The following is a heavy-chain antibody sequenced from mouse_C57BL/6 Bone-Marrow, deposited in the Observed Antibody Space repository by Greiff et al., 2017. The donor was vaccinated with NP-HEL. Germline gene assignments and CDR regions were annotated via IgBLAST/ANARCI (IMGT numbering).Heavy chain of an antibody. J-gene: IGHJ3*01. Sequence: EVKLMESGGGLVKPGGSLKLSCAASGFTFSSYAMSWVRQTPEKRLEWVATISDGGSYTYYLDNVKGRFTISRDNAKNNLYLQMSHLKSEDTAMYFCARAVGYYPAWFAYWGQGTLVTVSA. V-gene: IGHV5-4*03. CDR3: ARAVGYYPAWFAY. D-gene: IGHD2-3*01. CDR1: GFTFSSYA. CDR2: ISDGGSYT.